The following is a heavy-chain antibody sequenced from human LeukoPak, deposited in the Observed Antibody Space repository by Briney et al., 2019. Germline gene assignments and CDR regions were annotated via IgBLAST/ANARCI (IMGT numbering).Heavy chain of an antibody. Sequence: GESLKISCKGSGYSFTSYWIGWVRQMPGKGLEWVGIIYPDDSDTRYSPSFQDQFIISADKSISTAYLQWSSLKASDTAMYYCARHYPGGDYFIDYWGQGTLVTVSS. D-gene: IGHD4-17*01. CDR2: IYPDDSDT. J-gene: IGHJ4*02. CDR1: GYSFTSYW. V-gene: IGHV5-51*01. CDR3: ARHYPGGDYFIDY.